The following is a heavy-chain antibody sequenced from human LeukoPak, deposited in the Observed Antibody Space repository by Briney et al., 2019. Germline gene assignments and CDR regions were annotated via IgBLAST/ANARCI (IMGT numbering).Heavy chain of an antibody. Sequence: GGSLRLSCAASGFTFSGYSMNWVRQAPGKGLEWVSSISSSSSYIYYADSVKGRFTISRDNAKNSLYLQMNSLRAEDTAVYYCARDPATDYYGMDVWGQGTTVTVSS. CDR3: ARDPATDYYGMDV. V-gene: IGHV3-21*01. CDR2: ISSSSSYI. J-gene: IGHJ6*02. CDR1: GFTFSGYS.